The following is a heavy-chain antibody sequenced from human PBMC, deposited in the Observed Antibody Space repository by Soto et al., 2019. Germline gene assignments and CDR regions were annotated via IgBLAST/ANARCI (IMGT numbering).Heavy chain of an antibody. CDR3: ARDPTYYYDGTGRGYFDY. CDR2: IKQDGSEK. V-gene: IGHV3-7*01. J-gene: IGHJ4*02. CDR1: GFTFSSYW. Sequence: EVQLVESGGGLVQPGGSLRLSCAASGFTFSSYWMSWVRQAPGKGLEWVANIKQDGSEKYYVDSVKGRFTISRDNAKNSLHLQMNSLRAEDTAVYYCARDPTYYYDGTGRGYFDYWGQGTLVTVSS. D-gene: IGHD3-22*01.